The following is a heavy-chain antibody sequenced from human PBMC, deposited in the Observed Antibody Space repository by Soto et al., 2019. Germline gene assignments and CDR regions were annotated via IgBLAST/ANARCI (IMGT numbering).Heavy chain of an antibody. CDR3: VPGETKWLQPPLDY. CDR2: FDPEDGEI. J-gene: IGHJ4*02. CDR1: GHTLTELS. Sequence: QVQLVQSGAEVKKPGASVKVSCRISGHTLTELSVHWVRQAPGKGLEWMGGFDPEDGEIIHAQKFQGRVTMTEANPQTSATREGGSLTPEDTAVYYCVPGETKWLQPPLDYWGKGPRVTAPS. D-gene: IGHD3-16*01. V-gene: IGHV1-24*01.